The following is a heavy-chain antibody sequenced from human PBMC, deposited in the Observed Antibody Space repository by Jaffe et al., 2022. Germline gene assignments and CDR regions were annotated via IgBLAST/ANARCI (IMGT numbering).Heavy chain of an antibody. CDR3: AQTSNIHGDAFDI. CDR2: IDWDDDK. V-gene: IGHV2-70*04. Sequence: QVTLKESGPALVKPTQTLTLTCTFSGFSLSTSGMRASWIRQPPGKALEWLARIDWDDDKFYSTSLKTRLTISKDTSKNQVVLTMTNMDPVDTATYYCAQTSNIHGDAFDIWGQGTMVTVSS. CDR1: GFSLSTSGMR. D-gene: IGHD2-15*01. J-gene: IGHJ3*02.